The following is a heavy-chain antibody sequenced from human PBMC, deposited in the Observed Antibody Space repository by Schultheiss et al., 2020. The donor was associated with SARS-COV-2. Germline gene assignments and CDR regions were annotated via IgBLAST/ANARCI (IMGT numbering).Heavy chain of an antibody. V-gene: IGHV4-30-2*01. J-gene: IGHJ3*02. CDR3: ARTIRGSDAFDI. D-gene: IGHD3-10*01. Sequence: SETLSLTCAVSGGSISSGGYSWSWIRQPPGKGLEWIGYIYHSGSTYYNPSLKSRVTISVDRSKNQFSLKLSSVTAADTAVYYCARTIRGSDAFDIWGQGTMVTVSS. CDR2: IYHSGST. CDR1: GGSISSGGYS.